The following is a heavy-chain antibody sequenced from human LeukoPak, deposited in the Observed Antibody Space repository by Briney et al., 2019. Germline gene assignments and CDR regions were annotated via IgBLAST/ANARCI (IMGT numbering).Heavy chain of an antibody. CDR2: ISGSGGST. Sequence: PGGSLRLSCAASGFAFTNYAMSWVRQAPGKGLEWVSSISGSGGSTYYADSVKGRFTISRDNSKNTLYLQMNSLRAEDTAVYYCAKGIYSSSWYMFDPWGQGTLVTVSS. V-gene: IGHV3-23*01. CDR3: AKGIYSSSWYMFDP. D-gene: IGHD6-13*01. J-gene: IGHJ5*02. CDR1: GFAFTNYA.